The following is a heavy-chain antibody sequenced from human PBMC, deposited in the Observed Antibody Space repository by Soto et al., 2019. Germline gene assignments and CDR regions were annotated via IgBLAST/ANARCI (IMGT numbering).Heavy chain of an antibody. CDR1: GYSFTSYW. Sequence: GESLKISCKGSGYSFTSYWIGWVRQMPGKGLEWMGIIYPGDSDTRYSPSFQDQVTISADKSISTAYLQWSSLKASDTAMYYCARSESVVPAFDAFDIWGQGTMVTVSS. D-gene: IGHD2-2*01. J-gene: IGHJ3*02. V-gene: IGHV5-51*01. CDR3: ARSESVVPAFDAFDI. CDR2: IYPGDSDT.